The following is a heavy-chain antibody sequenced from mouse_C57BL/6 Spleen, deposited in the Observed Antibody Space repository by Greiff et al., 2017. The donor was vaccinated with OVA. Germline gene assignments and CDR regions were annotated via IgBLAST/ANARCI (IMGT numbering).Heavy chain of an antibody. V-gene: IGHV5-12*01. CDR2: ISNGGGST. D-gene: IGHD2-4*01. CDR3: ARPIYYDYDGFAY. CDR1: GFTFSDYY. J-gene: IGHJ3*01. Sequence: EVHLVESGGGLVQPGGSLKLSCAASGFTFSDYYMYWVRQTPEKRLEWVAYISNGGGSTYYPDTVKGRFTISRDNAKNTLYLQMSRLKSEDTAMYYCARPIYYDYDGFAYWGQGTLVTVSA.